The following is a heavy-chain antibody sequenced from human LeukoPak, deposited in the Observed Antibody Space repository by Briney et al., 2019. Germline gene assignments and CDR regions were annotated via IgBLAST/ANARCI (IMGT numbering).Heavy chain of an antibody. CDR2: IYPGDSDT. V-gene: IGHV5-51*01. Sequence: GESLKISCKGSGYSFTSYWIGWARQMPGKGLEWMGIIYPGDSDTRYSPSFQGQVTISADKSINTAYLQWSSLKASDTAMYYCARHRSHYGDYEAADYWGQGTLVTVSS. CDR1: GYSFTSYW. J-gene: IGHJ4*02. D-gene: IGHD4-17*01. CDR3: ARHRSHYGDYEAADY.